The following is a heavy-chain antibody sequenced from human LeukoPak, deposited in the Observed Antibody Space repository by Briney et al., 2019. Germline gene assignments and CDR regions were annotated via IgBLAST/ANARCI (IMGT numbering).Heavy chain of an antibody. D-gene: IGHD7-27*01. CDR2: INHSGST. CDR3: AKFRKRAVGTALTGDFPDG. V-gene: IGHV4-34*01. CDR1: GGSFSGYY. Sequence: PSETLSLTCSVYGGSFSGYYWSWIRQAPGKGLEGIGEINHSGSTNYHQSLKSRVTISVNTSKNQFTLRLSAVTAANTAGNSWAKFRKRAVGTALTGDFPDGWGQGTLVT. J-gene: IGHJ4*02.